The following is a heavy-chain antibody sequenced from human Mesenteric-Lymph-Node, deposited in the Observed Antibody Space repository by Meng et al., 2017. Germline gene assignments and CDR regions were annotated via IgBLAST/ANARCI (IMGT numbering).Heavy chain of an antibody. J-gene: IGHJ4*02. CDR2: IYHSRST. V-gene: IGHV4-4*02. CDR3: ERVVTALWGYYFDY. CDR1: GGSISSSNW. D-gene: IGHD2-21*02. Sequence: VQLQDLAPVLVHPWGTLPLTCAVSGGSISSSNWWSWVRQPPGKSLERIGEIYHSRSTNYNPSLKIRVTISVDKSKNQFSLKLSSVTAADTALYFCERVVTALWGYYFDYWGQGTLVTVSS.